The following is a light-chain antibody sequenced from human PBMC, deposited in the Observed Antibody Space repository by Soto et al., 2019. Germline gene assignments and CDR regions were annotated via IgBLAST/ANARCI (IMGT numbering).Light chain of an antibody. J-gene: IGKJ3*01. CDR2: KVS. CDR1: QSLVYSDENTY. Sequence: DVVRTQSPLSLPVTLGQPASISCRSIQSLVYSDENTYLNWFQQRPGQSPRRLIYKVSNRDSGVAVRFSGSGSGADYTQKISRVEAEDVGVYYWMQGPHWPSVITFGPGTKLDIK. CDR3: MQGPHWPSVIT. V-gene: IGKV2-30*01.